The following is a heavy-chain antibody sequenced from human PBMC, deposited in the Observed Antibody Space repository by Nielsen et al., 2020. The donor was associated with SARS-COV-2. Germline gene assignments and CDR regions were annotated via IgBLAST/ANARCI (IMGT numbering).Heavy chain of an antibody. CDR1: GGSISSSSFY. Sequence: SETLSLTCIVSGGSISSSSFYWGWIRQPPGKGLEWIGSIFYSGSTYYNPSLKSRVTISIDTSKNQFSLKLRSVTAADTAVYYCARQGYYDSSGYYYVLIDYWGQGTLVTVSS. CDR3: ARQGYYDSSGYYYVLIDY. J-gene: IGHJ4*02. V-gene: IGHV4-39*07. D-gene: IGHD3-22*01. CDR2: IFYSGST.